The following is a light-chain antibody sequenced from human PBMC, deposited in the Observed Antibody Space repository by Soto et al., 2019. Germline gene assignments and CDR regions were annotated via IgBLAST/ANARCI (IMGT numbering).Light chain of an antibody. V-gene: IGKV1-39*01. CDR1: QSVSIY. CDR2: AAS. Sequence: DVQMTQSPSSLPASVGDRVTITCRASQSVSIYLNWYQQKPGKAPNLLISAASSLQNGVPSRFRGSGSGTDFTLTISGLQPQDFATYYCQQSYSTPPLTFGQGTKVDI. CDR3: QQSYSTPPLT. J-gene: IGKJ1*01.